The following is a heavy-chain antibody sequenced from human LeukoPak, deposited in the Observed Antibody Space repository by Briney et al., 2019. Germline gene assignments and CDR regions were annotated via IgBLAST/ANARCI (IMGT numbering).Heavy chain of an antibody. CDR3: ATSTGYCSSTTCYGLDF. D-gene: IGHD2-2*01. Sequence: GGSLRLSCAASGFTFSKYWMHWVRQAPGKGLVWVSRAIGDGSTTTYADSVKGRFTISRDNAKNTLYLQMNSLRAEDTAVYYCATSTGYCSSTTCYGLDFWGQGTLVTVSS. V-gene: IGHV3-74*01. CDR2: AIGDGSTT. J-gene: IGHJ4*02. CDR1: GFTFSKYW.